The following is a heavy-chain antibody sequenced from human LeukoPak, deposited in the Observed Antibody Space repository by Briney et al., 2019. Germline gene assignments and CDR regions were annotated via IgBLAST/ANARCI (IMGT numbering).Heavy chain of an antibody. CDR3: ARDLGKPAGDY. CDR2: IIPIFGTA. J-gene: IGHJ4*02. V-gene: IGHV1-69*13. D-gene: IGHD6-13*01. CDR1: GGTFTSYA. Sequence: ASVKVSCKASGGTFTSYAISWVRQAPGQGLEWMGGIIPIFGTANYAQKFQGRVTITADESTSTAYMELSSLRSEDTAVYYCARDLGKPAGDYWGQGTLVTVSS.